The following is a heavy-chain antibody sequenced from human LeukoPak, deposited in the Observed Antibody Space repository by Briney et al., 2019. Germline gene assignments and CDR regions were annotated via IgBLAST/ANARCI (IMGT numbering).Heavy chain of an antibody. J-gene: IGHJ4*03. V-gene: IGHV4-34*01. D-gene: IGHD3-16*02. CDR1: GGSFSGYY. CDR2: INHSGST. Sequence: SETLSLTCAVYGGSFSGYYWSWIRQPPGKGLEWIGEINHSGSTYYNPPLKSRVTISVDTSKNQFSLKLSSVTAADTAVYYCARGLYDYVWGSYRYTPIDYWGQGTTVTVSS. CDR3: ARGLYDYVWGSYRYTPIDY.